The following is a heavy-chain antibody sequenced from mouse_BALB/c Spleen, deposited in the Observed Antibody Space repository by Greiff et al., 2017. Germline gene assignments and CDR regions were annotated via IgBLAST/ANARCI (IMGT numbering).Heavy chain of an antibody. CDR3: TRGGDGRRFAY. CDR1: GYTFTSYY. CDR2: INPSNGGT. J-gene: IGHJ3*01. V-gene: IGHV1S81*02. D-gene: IGHD2-3*01. Sequence: QVQLQQSGAELVKPGASVKLSCKASGYTFTSYYMYWVKQRPGQGLEWIGEINPSNGGTNFNEKFKSKATLTVDKSSSTAYMQLSSLTSEDSAVYYCTRGGDGRRFAYWGQGTLVTVSA.